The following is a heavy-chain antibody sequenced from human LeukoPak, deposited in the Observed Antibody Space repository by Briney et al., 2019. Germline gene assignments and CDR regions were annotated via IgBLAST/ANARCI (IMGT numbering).Heavy chain of an antibody. CDR3: ARDGARALDAFDI. CDR2: ISYDGSNK. Sequence: GGSLRLSRAASGFTFSSYAMHWVRQAPGKGLEWVAVISYDGSNKYYADSVKGRFTISRDNSKNTLYLQMNSLRAEDTAVYYCARDGARALDAFDIWGQGTMVTVSS. J-gene: IGHJ3*02. CDR1: GFTFSSYA. D-gene: IGHD3-10*01. V-gene: IGHV3-30-3*01.